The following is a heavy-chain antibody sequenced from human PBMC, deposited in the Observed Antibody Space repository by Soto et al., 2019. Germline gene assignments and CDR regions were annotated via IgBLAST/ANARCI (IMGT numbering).Heavy chain of an antibody. CDR1: GFTLSIYS. J-gene: IGHJ3*01. CDR3: AGISALGQAAFDL. Sequence: EVQLVESGGGLVQPGGSLRLSCAASGFTLSIYSMHWVRQAPGKGLEFVSAIHYDGVSTFYANSVKGRFTISRDTSKNTLYLQMGSLSAEDMAVYYCAGISALGQAAFDLWGQGTMVTVSS. CDR2: IHYDGVST. V-gene: IGHV3-64*01.